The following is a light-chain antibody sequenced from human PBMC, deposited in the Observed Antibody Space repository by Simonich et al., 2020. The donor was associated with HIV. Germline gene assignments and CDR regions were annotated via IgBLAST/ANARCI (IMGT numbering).Light chain of an antibody. J-gene: IGKJ1*01. CDR2: WAS. V-gene: IGKV4-1*01. CDR3: QQYYSTPPT. Sequence: DIVMTQSPDSLAVSLGERATFNCKSSRSVLYSSNNKNYLACYQPKPGQPPKLLIYWASTRESGVPDRFSASGSGTDFTLTISSLQAEDVAIYYCQQYYSTPPTFGQGTKVEIK. CDR1: RSVLYSSNNKNY.